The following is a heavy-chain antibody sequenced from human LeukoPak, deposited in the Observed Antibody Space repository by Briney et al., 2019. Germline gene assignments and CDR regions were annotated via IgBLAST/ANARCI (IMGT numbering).Heavy chain of an antibody. CDR1: GFTFSSYA. D-gene: IGHD3-10*01. CDR2: ISYDGSNK. J-gene: IGHJ6*02. Sequence: GGSLRLSCAASGFTFSSYARHWVRQAAGKGLGWVAVISYDGSNKYYADSVKGRFTISRDNSKNTLYLQMNSLRAADTAVYYCARFNYGSGSRHLYYYYGMDVWGQGTTVTVSS. CDR3: ARFNYGSGSRHLYYYYGMDV. V-gene: IGHV3-30-3*01.